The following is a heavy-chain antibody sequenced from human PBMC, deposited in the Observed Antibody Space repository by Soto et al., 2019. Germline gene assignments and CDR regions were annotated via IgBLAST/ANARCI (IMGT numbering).Heavy chain of an antibody. Sequence: GESLKISCKGSGYSFTTYWIGWVRQMPGKGLEWMGIIYPGDSDTRYSPSFQGQVTISADKSISTAYLQWSSLKASDTAMYYCGSSSFSRAGYYYMDVWGKGTTVTVSS. J-gene: IGHJ6*03. V-gene: IGHV5-51*01. CDR3: GSSSFSRAGYYYMDV. CDR2: IYPGDSDT. D-gene: IGHD6-6*01. CDR1: GYSFTTYW.